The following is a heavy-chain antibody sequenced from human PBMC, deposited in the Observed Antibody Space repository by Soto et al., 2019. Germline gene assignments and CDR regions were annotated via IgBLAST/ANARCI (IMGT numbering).Heavy chain of an antibody. CDR3: ANQAGLECY. D-gene: IGHD6-13*01. Sequence: GGSLRLSGAAAGVTFSSYAMSWVRQAPGKGLEWGSTVGGRGGSTYYGDAVKGRFTISRDNSSNTLYLQMNSLRAEDTAVYYCANQAGLECYWGQGTLVTASS. CDR2: VGGRGGST. J-gene: IGHJ4*02. V-gene: IGHV3-23*01. CDR1: GVTFSSYA.